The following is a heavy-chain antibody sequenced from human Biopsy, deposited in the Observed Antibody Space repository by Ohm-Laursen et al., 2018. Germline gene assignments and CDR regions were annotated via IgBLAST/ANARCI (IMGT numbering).Heavy chain of an antibody. CDR3: VREPKTGTAEAWYFDL. CDR2: ISHTGST. CDR1: GGSISSANYF. D-gene: IGHD3-9*01. V-gene: IGHV4-31*03. J-gene: IGHJ2*01. Sequence: SQTLSLTCIVSGGSISSANYFWAWIRQHPGKGLEWIGYISHTGSTHSNPSLKSRITISIDTSENHFSLKLRSVTATDTAVYYCVREPKTGTAEAWYFDLWGRGTLVTVSS.